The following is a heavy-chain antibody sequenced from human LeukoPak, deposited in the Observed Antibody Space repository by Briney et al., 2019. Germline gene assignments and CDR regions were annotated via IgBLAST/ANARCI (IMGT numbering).Heavy chain of an antibody. CDR3: ARVGGYSSSHDY. J-gene: IGHJ4*02. Sequence: SETLSLTCDVYGGSFSGYYWSWIRQPPGKGLEWIGEINHSGSTNYNPSLKSRVTISVDTSKNQFSLKLSSVTAADTAVYYCARVGGYSSSHDYWGQGTLVTVSS. CDR1: GGSFSGYY. V-gene: IGHV4-34*01. CDR2: INHSGST. D-gene: IGHD6-13*01.